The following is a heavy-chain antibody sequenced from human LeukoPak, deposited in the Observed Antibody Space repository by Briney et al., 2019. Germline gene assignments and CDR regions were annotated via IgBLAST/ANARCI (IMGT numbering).Heavy chain of an antibody. CDR1: GGSISSYY. Sequence: PSETLSLTCTVSGGSISSYYWSWIRQPPGKGLEWIGYIYYSGSTNYNPSLKSRVTISVDTSKNQFSLKLSSVTAADTAVYYCASYSSSWYYFDYWDQGTLVTVSS. J-gene: IGHJ4*02. D-gene: IGHD6-13*01. CDR3: ASYSSSWYYFDY. V-gene: IGHV4-59*01. CDR2: IYYSGST.